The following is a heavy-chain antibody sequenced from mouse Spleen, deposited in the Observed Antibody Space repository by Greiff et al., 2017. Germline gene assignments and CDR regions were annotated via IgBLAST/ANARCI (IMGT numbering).Heavy chain of an antibody. CDR3: ARRRHYAMDY. CDR2: IDPSDSYT. J-gene: IGHJ4*01. V-gene: IGHV1-69*02. Sequence: QVQLQQPGAELVRPGSSVKLSCKASGYTFTSYWMHWVKQRPGQGLEWIGEIDPSDSYTNYNQKFKGKATLTVDKSSSTAYMQLSSLTSEDSAVYYCARRRHYAMDYWGQGTSVTVSS. CDR1: GYTFTSYW.